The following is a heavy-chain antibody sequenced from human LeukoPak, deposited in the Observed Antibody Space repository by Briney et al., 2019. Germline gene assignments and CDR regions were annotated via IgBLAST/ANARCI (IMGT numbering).Heavy chain of an antibody. CDR1: GYTFSGYY. CDR3: ARVGTRRVVVPAAMGVGWFDP. D-gene: IGHD2-2*01. Sequence: ASVKVSCKASGYTFSGYYLHWVRQAPGQGLEWMGWINPNSGGTNSAQKFQGRVTMTRDTSISTAYMELSRLRSDDTAVYYCARVGTRRVVVPAAMGVGWFDPWGQGTLVTVSS. J-gene: IGHJ5*02. V-gene: IGHV1-2*02. CDR2: INPNSGGT.